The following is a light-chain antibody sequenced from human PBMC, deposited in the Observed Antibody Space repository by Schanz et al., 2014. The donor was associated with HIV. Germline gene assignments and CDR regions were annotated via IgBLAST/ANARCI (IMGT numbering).Light chain of an antibody. CDR3: ATWDDSLRRYV. V-gene: IGLV1-47*01. J-gene: IGLJ1*01. CDR2: TNN. Sequence: QSVLTQPPSASGTPGQRVTISCSGSDSNIGNNAAFWYQQFPGTAPKLLIYTNNQRPSGVPDRFSASKSGTSASLAISGLRSDDEADYYCATWDDSLRRYVFGTGTKVTVL. CDR1: DSNIGNNA.